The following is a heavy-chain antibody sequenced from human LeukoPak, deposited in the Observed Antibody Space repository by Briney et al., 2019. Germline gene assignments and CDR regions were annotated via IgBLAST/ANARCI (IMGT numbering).Heavy chain of an antibody. CDR1: GASTDRRVSTNSYY. CDR3: ARRIMITFGGVIVPQGGYFDY. CDR2: IYNIGSV. J-gene: IGHJ4*02. D-gene: IGHD3-16*02. Sequence: SETLSLTCTVSGASTDRRVSTNSYYWSWIRQFPGKGLEWIGNIYNIGSVTYKPSLRSRVTMSIDMSKKQFSLKLSSVTAADTAVYYCARRIMITFGGVIVPQGGYFDYWGQGTLVTVSS. V-gene: IGHV4-61*05.